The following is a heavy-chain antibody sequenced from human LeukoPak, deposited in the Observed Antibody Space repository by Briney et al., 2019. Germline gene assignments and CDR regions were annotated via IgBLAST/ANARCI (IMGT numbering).Heavy chain of an antibody. Sequence: PSGSLRFSCAASGFTFSAGGMTWVRQAPGKGLEWFSATSVSGDSTYYAESVKGRFTISRDNSKNTVFLQMNSLRAEDTAVYYCAKERGYKYGHLSGGQGTLVTVSS. J-gene: IGHJ4*02. CDR1: GFTFSAGG. CDR3: AKERGYKYGHLS. D-gene: IGHD5-18*01. V-gene: IGHV3-23*01. CDR2: TSVSGDST.